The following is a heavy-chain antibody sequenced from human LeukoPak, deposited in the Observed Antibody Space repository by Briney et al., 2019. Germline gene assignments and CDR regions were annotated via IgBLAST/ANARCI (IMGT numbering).Heavy chain of an antibody. CDR3: ANVRYTYGKDY. Sequence: GGSLRLSCAASGFTFSDYGMNWVRQGPGKGLEWVSAISGSGGSTYYADSVKGRFTISRDNSRNTLYLLMNSLRAEDTAVYYCANVRYTYGKDYWGQGTLATVSS. D-gene: IGHD5-18*01. J-gene: IGHJ4*02. V-gene: IGHV3-23*01. CDR2: ISGSGGST. CDR1: GFTFSDYG.